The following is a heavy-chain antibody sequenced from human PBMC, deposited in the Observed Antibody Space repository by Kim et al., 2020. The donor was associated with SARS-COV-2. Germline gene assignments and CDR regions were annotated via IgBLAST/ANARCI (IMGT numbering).Heavy chain of an antibody. CDR2: IIPIFGTA. Sequence: SVKVSCKASGGTFSSYAISWVRQAPGQGLEWMGGIIPIFGTANYAQKFQGRVTITADESTSTAYMELSSLRSEDTAVYYCARVVEMATIKVPWFDPWGQGTLVTVSS. J-gene: IGHJ5*02. CDR1: GGTFSSYA. D-gene: IGHD5-12*01. CDR3: ARVVEMATIKVPWFDP. V-gene: IGHV1-69*13.